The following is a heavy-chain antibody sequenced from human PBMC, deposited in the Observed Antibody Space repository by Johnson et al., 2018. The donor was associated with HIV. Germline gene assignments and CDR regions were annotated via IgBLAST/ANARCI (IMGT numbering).Heavy chain of an antibody. CDR3: ARDGAYSSSWYSAFDI. CDR2: ISYDGSNK. V-gene: IGHV3-30*04. D-gene: IGHD6-13*01. J-gene: IGHJ3*02. Sequence: VQLVESGGGVVQPGRSLRLSCAASGFTFSSYAMHWVRQAPGKGLEWVAVISYDGSNKYYADSVKGRFTISRDNSKNTLYLQMNSLRAEDTAVYYCARDGAYSSSWYSAFDIWGQGTMVTVSS. CDR1: GFTFSSYA.